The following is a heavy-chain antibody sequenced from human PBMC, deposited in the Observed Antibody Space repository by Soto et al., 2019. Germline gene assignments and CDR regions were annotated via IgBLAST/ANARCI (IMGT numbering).Heavy chain of an antibody. CDR2: ISAYNGNT. V-gene: IGHV1-18*01. D-gene: IGHD3-10*01. CDR1: GYTFTSYG. CDR3: ARGNRGVPISYYYYYMHV. Sequence: GVPVKACFKASGYTFTSYGISWVRQAPGQRQEWMGWISAYNGNTNYAQKLQGRVTMTTDTSTSTAYMELRSLRSDDTAVYFCARGNRGVPISYYYYYMHVWGKGTTVTVSS. J-gene: IGHJ6*03.